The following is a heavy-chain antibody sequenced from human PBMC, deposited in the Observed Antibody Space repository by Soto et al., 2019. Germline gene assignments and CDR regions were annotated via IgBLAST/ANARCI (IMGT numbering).Heavy chain of an antibody. D-gene: IGHD3-10*01. Sequence: SETLSLTCAVSGFSISSGRLWGWIRQPPGKGLEWLGYIYYTGTTYYSPSLKSRLTMSVDKSKNQFSLKLSSVTAADTAVYYCARLPTLYYYGSGSYTYGMDVWGQGTTVTVSS. J-gene: IGHJ6*02. CDR2: IYYTGTT. V-gene: IGHV4-28*01. CDR3: ARLPTLYYYGSGSYTYGMDV. CDR1: GFSISSGRL.